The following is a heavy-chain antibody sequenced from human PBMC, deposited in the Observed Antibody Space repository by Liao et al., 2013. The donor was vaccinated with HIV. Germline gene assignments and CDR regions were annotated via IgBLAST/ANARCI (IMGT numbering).Heavy chain of an antibody. CDR2: IYFSGST. J-gene: IGHJ5*02. CDR3: ARVRLGIRRGNYFDP. V-gene: IGHV4-59*01. Sequence: QVQLQESGPGLVKPSETLSLNCTVSDDSISDFYWNWLRQPPGKGLEWIGYIYFSGSTNYNPSLQSRVSMSIDTAKKQISLNLKSPTAADTAVYYCARVRLGIRRGNYFDPWGQGTLVTVSS. CDR1: DDSISDFY. D-gene: IGHD3-22*01.